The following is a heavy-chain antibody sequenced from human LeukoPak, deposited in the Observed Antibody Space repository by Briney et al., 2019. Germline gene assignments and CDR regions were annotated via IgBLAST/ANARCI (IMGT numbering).Heavy chain of an antibody. J-gene: IGHJ4*02. CDR2: IYYSSYN. CDR1: GGSITSYY. CDR3: ARHTIASDGARLFDY. D-gene: IGHD4-17*01. Sequence: SETLSLTCTVSGGSITSYYWAWLRQPPEKGLEWIGYIYYSSYNNYNPSLKSRVSMSVDTSKNQFSLKLTSVTAADTAVYYCARHTIASDGARLFDYWGRGTLVTVSS. V-gene: IGHV4-59*08.